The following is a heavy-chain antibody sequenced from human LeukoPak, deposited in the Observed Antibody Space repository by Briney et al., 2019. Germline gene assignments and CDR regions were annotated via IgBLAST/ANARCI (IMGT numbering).Heavy chain of an antibody. J-gene: IGHJ2*01. D-gene: IGHD2-8*01. CDR1: GFTFSSYV. Sequence: GSLRLSCAASGFTFSSYVMSWVRQAPGKGLEWVSTISGNGRNTYYADSVKGRFTISRDNSKITLYLEMNSLRAEDTAVYYCARGRGVYGYWYFDLWGRGTLVTVSS. V-gene: IGHV3-23*01. CDR3: ARGRGVYGYWYFDL. CDR2: ISGNGRNT.